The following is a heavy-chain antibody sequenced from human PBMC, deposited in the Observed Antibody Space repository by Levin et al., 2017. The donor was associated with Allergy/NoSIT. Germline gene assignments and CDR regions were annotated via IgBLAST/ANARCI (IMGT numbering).Heavy chain of an antibody. Sequence: KSSETLSLTCTVSGDAISRGGDYWTWIRQHPGKGLEWIGYSYYTGTTDYNPSLKNRLVISVDTSKNHFSLRLNSVTAADTAIYYCAKATAVAGNFDSWGQGTLVIVSS. J-gene: IGHJ5*01. CDR3: AKATAVAGNFDS. D-gene: IGHD6-13*01. V-gene: IGHV4-31*02. CDR2: SYYTGTT. CDR1: GDAISRGGDY.